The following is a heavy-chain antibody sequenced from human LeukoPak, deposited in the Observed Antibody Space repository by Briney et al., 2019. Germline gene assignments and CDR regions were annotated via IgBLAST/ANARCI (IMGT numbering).Heavy chain of an antibody. Sequence: ASVKASCKASGYTFTSYGISWVRQAPGQGLEWMGWISAYNGNTNYAQKLQGRVTMTTDTSTSTAYMELRSLRSDDTAVYYCARDRVGATLGTDFDYWGQGTLVTVSS. CDR1: GYTFTSYG. CDR3: ARDRVGATLGTDFDY. J-gene: IGHJ4*02. D-gene: IGHD1-26*01. CDR2: ISAYNGNT. V-gene: IGHV1-18*01.